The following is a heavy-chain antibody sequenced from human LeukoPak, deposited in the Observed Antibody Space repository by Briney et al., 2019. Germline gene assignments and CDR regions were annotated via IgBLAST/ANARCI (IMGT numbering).Heavy chain of an antibody. CDR1: GFTFSTYG. Sequence: GGSLKLSCAASGFTFSTYGMHWVRQAPGKGLEWVAFIRYDGNNKYYADFVKGRFTISRDNSKNTLYPHMNSLRTEDTAVYYCAKIEGKYQLANVPDHWGQGTLVTVSS. CDR3: AKIEGKYQLANVPDH. D-gene: IGHD2-2*01. J-gene: IGHJ4*02. CDR2: IRYDGNNK. V-gene: IGHV3-30*02.